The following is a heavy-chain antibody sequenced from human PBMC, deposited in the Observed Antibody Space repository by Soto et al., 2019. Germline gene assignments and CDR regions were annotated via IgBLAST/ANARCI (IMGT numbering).Heavy chain of an antibody. D-gene: IGHD6-6*01. CDR2: IKQDGGDK. Sequence: EVQLVESGGGLVQPGGSLSLSCAASGFTFSSYDMIWVRQAPGKGLEWVASIKQDGGDKYYLGNVKGRFTVSRDDAESSLSLHLNSLRAEDTAIYYCLRGRYNTGSSIPYFDNLGQGTLVTVSS. V-gene: IGHV3-7*04. J-gene: IGHJ4*02. CDR1: GFTFSSYD. CDR3: LRGRYNTGSSIPYFDN.